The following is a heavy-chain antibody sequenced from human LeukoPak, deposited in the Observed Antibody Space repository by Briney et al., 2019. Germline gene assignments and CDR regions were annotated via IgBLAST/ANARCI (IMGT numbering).Heavy chain of an antibody. CDR3: ARVGHIYDYVWGSYRFLDAFDI. D-gene: IGHD3-16*02. J-gene: IGHJ3*02. Sequence: GGSLRLSCAASGFTFSCYWMTWVRQAPGKGLERVANIKQDGSEKNYVDSVKGRFTISRDNAKNSVSLQMNSLRAEDTAVYYCARVGHIYDYVWGSYRFLDAFDIWGQGTMVTVSS. V-gene: IGHV3-7*01. CDR1: GFTFSCYW. CDR2: IKQDGSEK.